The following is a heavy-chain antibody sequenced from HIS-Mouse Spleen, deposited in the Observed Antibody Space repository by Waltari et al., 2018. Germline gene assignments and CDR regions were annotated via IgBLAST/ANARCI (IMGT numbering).Heavy chain of an antibody. V-gene: IGHV3-30*04. Sequence: QVQLVESGGGVVQPGRSLRLSCAASGFTFSSYAMHWVRQAPGKGLEWVAVISYDGSNNYYADSVKGRFTISRDNSKNTLYLQMNSLRAEDTAVYYCAREGPPLRVATGFDYWGQGTLVTVSS. D-gene: IGHD5-12*01. CDR2: ISYDGSNN. J-gene: IGHJ4*02. CDR3: AREGPPLRVATGFDY. CDR1: GFTFSSYA.